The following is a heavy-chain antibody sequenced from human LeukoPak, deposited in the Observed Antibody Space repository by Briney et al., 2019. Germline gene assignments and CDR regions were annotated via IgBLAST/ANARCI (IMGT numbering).Heavy chain of an antibody. Sequence: KPGGSLRLYCAASGFTFSDYYMSWIRQAPGKGLEWVSYISSSSSYTNYADSVKGRFTISRDNAKNSLYLQMNSLRAEDTAVYYCARDRGRRRATNWFDPWGQGTLVTVSS. V-gene: IGHV3-11*06. D-gene: IGHD3-16*01. J-gene: IGHJ5*02. CDR3: ARDRGRRRATNWFDP. CDR1: GFTFSDYY. CDR2: ISSSSSYT.